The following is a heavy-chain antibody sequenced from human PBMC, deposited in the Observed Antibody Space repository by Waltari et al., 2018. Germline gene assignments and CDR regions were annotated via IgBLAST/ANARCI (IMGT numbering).Heavy chain of an antibody. D-gene: IGHD3-3*01. CDR3: ARDAFRFLDF. J-gene: IGHJ4*02. CDR2: INTYDGNT. CDR1: GYRFTSYG. V-gene: IGHV1-18*01. Sequence: QVHLVQSGTEVKQPGASVKVSCKASGYRFTSYGITWVRQAPGQGLEWMGWINTYDGNTNDGQELQGRLTRTTDTITTTAYMELRGLRADDTALYFCARDAFRFLDFWGQGTLVTVSS.